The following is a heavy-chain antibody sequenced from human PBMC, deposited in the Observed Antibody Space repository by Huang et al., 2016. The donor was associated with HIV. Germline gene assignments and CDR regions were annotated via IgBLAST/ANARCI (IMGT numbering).Heavy chain of an antibody. CDR1: GYSFTTYD. D-gene: IGHD5-12*01. CDR3: ARGSFRSGYDSVQAFDV. V-gene: IGHV1-8*02. CDR2: MNPNTDNT. J-gene: IGHJ3*01. Sequence: QVQLVQSGAEVKKPGASVKVSCQASGYSFTTYDINWVRQATGQGLEWMGLMNPNTDNTDYTQRVRGRATITRNTSINTAYMELSRLRSDDTAVYYCARGSFRSGYDSVQAFDVWGQGTMVTVSS.